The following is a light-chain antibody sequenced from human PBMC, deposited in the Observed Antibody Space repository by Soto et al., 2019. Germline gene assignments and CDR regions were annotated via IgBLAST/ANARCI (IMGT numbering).Light chain of an antibody. CDR3: QQRSSWPPIT. J-gene: IGKJ5*01. Sequence: EIVLTQSPATLSLSPGERATLSCGASQSVRSNYVAWFQQKPGLAPRLLIYDASSRATGIPDRFRGSGSGTDFTLTISRLEPEDFAVYYCQQRSSWPPITFGQGTRLEIK. CDR2: DAS. CDR1: QSVRSNY. V-gene: IGKV3D-20*01.